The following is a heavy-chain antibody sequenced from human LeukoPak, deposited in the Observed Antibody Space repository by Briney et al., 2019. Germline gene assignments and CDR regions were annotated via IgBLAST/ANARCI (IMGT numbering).Heavy chain of an antibody. CDR3: ARLSGYSYGPDY. CDR2: IYYSGST. V-gene: IGHV4-39*01. Sequence: PSETLSLTCTVPGGSISSSSYYWGWIRQPPGKGLEWIGSIYYSGSTYYNPSLKSRVTISVDTSKNQFSLKLSSVTAADTAVYYCARLSGYSYGPDYWGQGTLVTVSS. D-gene: IGHD5-18*01. CDR1: GGSISSSSYY. J-gene: IGHJ4*02.